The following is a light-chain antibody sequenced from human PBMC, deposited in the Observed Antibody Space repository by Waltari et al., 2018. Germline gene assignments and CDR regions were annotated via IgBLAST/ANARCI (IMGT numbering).Light chain of an antibody. J-gene: IGKJ4*01. CDR1: QGIASY. CDR3: QQLDSYPPN. Sequence: IHLTQSPSSLSASVRDRVTITCRASQGIASYLAWYQLKPGRAPKLLIYAASTLQSGVPSRFSGSGSGTDFSLTISSLQPEDFATYYCQQLDSYPPNFGGGTKVEIK. CDR2: AAS. V-gene: IGKV1-9*01.